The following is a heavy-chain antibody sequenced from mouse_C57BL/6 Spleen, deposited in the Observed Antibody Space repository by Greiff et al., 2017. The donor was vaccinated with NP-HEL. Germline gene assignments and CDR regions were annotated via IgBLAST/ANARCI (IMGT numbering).Heavy chain of an antibody. CDR3: ARSRDYDRGGFAY. J-gene: IGHJ3*01. Sequence: VQLQQPGAELVRPGSSVKLSCKAPGYTFTSYWMHWVKQRPIQGLEWIGNIDPSDSETHYNQKFKDKATLTVDKSSSTAYMQLSSLTSEDSAVYYCARSRDYDRGGFAYWGQGTLVTVSA. CDR1: GYTFTSYW. V-gene: IGHV1-52*01. D-gene: IGHD2-4*01. CDR2: IDPSDSET.